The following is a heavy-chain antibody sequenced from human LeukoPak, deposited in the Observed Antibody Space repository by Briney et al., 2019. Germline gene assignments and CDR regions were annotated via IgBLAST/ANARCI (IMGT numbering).Heavy chain of an antibody. D-gene: IGHD3-3*01. CDR3: ARERNYDFWSGYSPVIDY. CDR1: GFSFSSDS. CDR2: ISSSSSYI. V-gene: IGHV3-21*01. Sequence: GGSLRLSCAASGFSFSSDSMNWVRQAPGKGLEWVSSISSSSSYIYYADSVKGRFTISRDNAKNSLYLQMNSLRAEDTAVYYCARERNYDFWSGYSPVIDYWGQGTLVTVSS. J-gene: IGHJ4*02.